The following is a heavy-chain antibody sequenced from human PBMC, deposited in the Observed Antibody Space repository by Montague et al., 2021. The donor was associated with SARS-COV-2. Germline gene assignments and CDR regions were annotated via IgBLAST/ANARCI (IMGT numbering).Heavy chain of an antibody. J-gene: IGHJ3*01. CDR1: GGSINSSTYY. D-gene: IGHD1-1*01. CDR2: IYYRGAS. V-gene: IGHV4-39*01. Sequence: ESLSLTCIVSGGSINSSTYYWAWIRQPPGKGLEWIATIYYRGASWSDPSLRSRVTISADTSRNQPNLKLTSVTAADMGLYYCARRVTRGAFDVWGQGTMVTVSS. CDR3: ARRVTRGAFDV.